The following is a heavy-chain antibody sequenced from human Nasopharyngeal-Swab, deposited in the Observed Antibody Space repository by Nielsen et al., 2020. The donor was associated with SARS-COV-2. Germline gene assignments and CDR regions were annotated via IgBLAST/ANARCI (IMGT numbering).Heavy chain of an antibody. J-gene: IGHJ6*03. CDR2: INPTGET. Sequence: WIRQPPGKGLEWIGQINPTGETNYNPSLGSRVSISLDSSRRQLSLKLSSVTPADTAVYFCPRGRDGATSYSNYHMDVWGKGSAVTVSS. D-gene: IGHD4/OR15-4a*01. V-gene: IGHV4-34*01. CDR3: PRGRDGATSYSNYHMDV.